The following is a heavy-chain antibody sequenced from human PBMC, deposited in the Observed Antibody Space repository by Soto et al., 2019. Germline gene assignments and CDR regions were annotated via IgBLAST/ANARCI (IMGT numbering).Heavy chain of an antibody. V-gene: IGHV3-9*01. CDR1: GFTFDDYA. Sequence: EVQLVESGGGLVQPGRSLRLSCAASGFTFDDYAMHWVRQAPGKGLEWVLGITWNSVGIGYADSVKGRFTISRDNAKNSLYLQMNSLTTEDTALYYCAKGHYASGGDTFDYWGQGTLVTVSS. D-gene: IGHD3-10*01. CDR3: AKGHYASGGDTFDY. J-gene: IGHJ4*02. CDR2: ITWNSVGI.